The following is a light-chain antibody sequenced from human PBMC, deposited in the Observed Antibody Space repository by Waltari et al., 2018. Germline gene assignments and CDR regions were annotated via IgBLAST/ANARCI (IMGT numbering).Light chain of an antibody. Sequence: QSVLTQPPSASGAPGQRVTIPCSGRSSNVGNNVVNWYQQIPGAAPKLLIYRNDQRPSGVPDRFSGSKSGTSASLAISGLQSEDEGDYYCASWDDSPNGRWVFGGGTKLTVL. CDR3: ASWDDSPNGRWV. CDR1: SSNVGNNV. CDR2: RND. J-gene: IGLJ3*02. V-gene: IGLV1-44*01.